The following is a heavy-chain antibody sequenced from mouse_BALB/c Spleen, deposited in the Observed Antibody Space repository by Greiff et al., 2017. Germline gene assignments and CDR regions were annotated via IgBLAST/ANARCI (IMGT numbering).Heavy chain of an antibody. V-gene: IGHV3-2*02. CDR3: ARSEDGYLAWFAY. Sequence: EVKLMESGPGLVKPSQSLSLTCTVTGYSITSDYAWNWIRQFPGNKLEWMGYISYSGSTSYNPSLKSRISITRDTSKNQFFLQLNSVTTEDTATYYCARSEDGYLAWFAYWGQGTLVTVSA. D-gene: IGHD2-3*01. CDR2: ISYSGST. J-gene: IGHJ3*01. CDR1: GYSITSDYA.